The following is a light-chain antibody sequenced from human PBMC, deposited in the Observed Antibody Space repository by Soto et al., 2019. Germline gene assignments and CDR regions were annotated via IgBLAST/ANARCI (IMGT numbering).Light chain of an antibody. CDR2: QAS. V-gene: IGKV1-5*03. Sequence: DIQMTQSPSTLSASVGDRVTITCRASQSISSWLAWYQQKPGKAPKLLIYQASSLETGVPSRLSGSGSGTEFTLTISSLQHDDFATYFCQQYHSFTWTFGQATKVEIK. CDR1: QSISSW. J-gene: IGKJ1*01. CDR3: QQYHSFTWT.